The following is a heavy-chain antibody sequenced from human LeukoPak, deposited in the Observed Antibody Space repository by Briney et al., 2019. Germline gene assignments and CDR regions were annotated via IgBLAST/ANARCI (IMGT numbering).Heavy chain of an antibody. D-gene: IGHD3-3*02. CDR3: ARVTGIYYYYYDGLDV. J-gene: IGHJ6*02. CDR1: GYTFTGYA. Sequence: GASVKVSCKASGYTFTGYALNWVRQAPGQGLEWMGWINTNTGNPTYAQAFTRRFVFSLDTSVTTAYLQISSLEAEDTAVYYCARVTGIYYYYYDGLDVWGQGTTVTVSS. V-gene: IGHV7-4-1*02. CDR2: INTNTGNP.